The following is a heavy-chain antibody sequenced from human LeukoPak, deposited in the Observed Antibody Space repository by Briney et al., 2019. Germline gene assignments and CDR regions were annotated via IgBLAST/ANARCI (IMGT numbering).Heavy chain of an antibody. CDR3: ARATGYSSSWYRY. D-gene: IGHD6-13*01. Sequence: PSETLSLTCTVSGGSISSGSYYWGRIRQPPGKGLEWIGSIYYSGSTYYNPSLKSRVTISVDTSKNQFSLKLSSVTAADTAVYYCARATGYSSSWYRYWGQGTLVTVSS. V-gene: IGHV4-39*01. J-gene: IGHJ4*02. CDR1: GGSISSGSYY. CDR2: IYYSGST.